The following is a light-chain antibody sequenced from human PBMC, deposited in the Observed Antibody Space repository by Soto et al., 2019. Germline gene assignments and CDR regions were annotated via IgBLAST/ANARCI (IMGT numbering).Light chain of an antibody. CDR1: NSDISGYNY. Sequence: QSVLTQPASVSGSPGQSITISCPGTNSDISGYNYVSWYQQHPGKAPKFVIYDVSNRPSGVSNRFSGSKSGNTASLTISGLQAEDEADYYCSSYTTSNTRQIVFGTGTKVTVL. V-gene: IGLV2-14*01. CDR2: DVS. CDR3: SSYTTSNTRQIV. J-gene: IGLJ1*01.